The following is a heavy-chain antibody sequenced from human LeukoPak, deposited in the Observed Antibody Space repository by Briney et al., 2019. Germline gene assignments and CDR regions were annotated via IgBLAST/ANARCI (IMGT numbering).Heavy chain of an antibody. V-gene: IGHV3-23*01. CDR1: GFTFRSNA. D-gene: IGHD3-3*01. CDR3: AKGGRSDIKYGMDV. CDR2: ISSSGGST. J-gene: IGHJ6*02. Sequence: GVSLRLCCAASGFTFRSNAMSWARQAPGKGLEWVSGISSSGGSTYYADSVKGRLTISRDNSKNSLFLQMNSLRVEDTAVYYCAKGGRSDIKYGMDVWGQGTTVTVSS.